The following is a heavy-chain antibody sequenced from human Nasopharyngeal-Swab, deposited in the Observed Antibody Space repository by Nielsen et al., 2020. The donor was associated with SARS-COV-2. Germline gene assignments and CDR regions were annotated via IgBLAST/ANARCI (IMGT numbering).Heavy chain of an antibody. D-gene: IGHD2-21*01. J-gene: IGHJ6*02. Sequence: GGSLRLSCAASGFTFNNYNFNWVRQAPGKGLEWVSGISGSGASTLYEDSVKGRFTISRENSKDTVYLQMDSLRVEDTALYYCAKAPYLRGLDVWGQGTTVTVSS. CDR1: GFTFNNYN. CDR2: ISGSGAST. V-gene: IGHV3-23*01. CDR3: AKAPYLRGLDV.